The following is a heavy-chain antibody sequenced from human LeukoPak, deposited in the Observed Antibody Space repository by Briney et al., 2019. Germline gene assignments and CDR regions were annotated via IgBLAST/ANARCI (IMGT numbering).Heavy chain of an antibody. V-gene: IGHV4-34*01. D-gene: IGHD3-22*01. CDR2: INHSGST. CDR3: ATTYYYDSSGYYQH. J-gene: IGHJ4*02. CDR1: GGSFSGYY. Sequence: PSETLSLTCAVYGGSFSGYYWSWIRQPPGKGLEWIGEINHSGSTNYNPSHKSRVTISVDTSKNQFSLKLSSVTAADTAVYYCATTYYYDSSGYYQHWGQGTLVTVSS.